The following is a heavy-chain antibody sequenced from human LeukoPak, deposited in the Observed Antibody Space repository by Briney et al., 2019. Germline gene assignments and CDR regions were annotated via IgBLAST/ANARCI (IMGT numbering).Heavy chain of an antibody. CDR2: IYYSGST. V-gene: IGHV4-30-4*08. Sequence: PSETLSLTCTVSGGSISSGDYYWSWIRQPPGKGLEWIGYIYYSGSTYYNPSLKSRVTISVDTSKNQFSLKLISVTAADTAEYYCARKYSSSNYFDYWGQGTLVTVSS. CDR3: ARKYSSSNYFDY. J-gene: IGHJ4*02. CDR1: GGSISSGDYY. D-gene: IGHD6-6*01.